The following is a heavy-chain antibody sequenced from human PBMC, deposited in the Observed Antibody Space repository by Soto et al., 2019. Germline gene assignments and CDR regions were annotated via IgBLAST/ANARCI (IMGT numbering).Heavy chain of an antibody. Sequence: EVHLVESGGGLVQPGGCLRLSCATSGFNFSTYWVHWVRQVPGKGLVWVSRINSDGTITDYADSVKGRFTTSRDNAKKTLYLEMNSLRAVDTAIYYCTRDGGGRYYGGFDNWGQVTLVTVSS. D-gene: IGHD1-26*01. CDR3: TRDGGGRYYGGFDN. CDR1: GFNFSTYW. V-gene: IGHV3-74*01. J-gene: IGHJ4*02. CDR2: INSDGTIT.